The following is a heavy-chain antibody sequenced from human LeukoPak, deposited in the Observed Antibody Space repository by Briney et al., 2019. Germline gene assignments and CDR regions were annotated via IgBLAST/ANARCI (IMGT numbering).Heavy chain of an antibody. D-gene: IGHD1-26*01. CDR3: ARDRSVGAVDY. Sequence: GGSLRLSCAASGFTFSDYWMHWVRQAPGRGLEWVANIKQDGSERYYVDSVKGRFTITRDNAKNSLSLQMNSLRVEDTAVYYCARDRSVGAVDYWGQGTLVTVSS. CDR2: IKQDGSER. J-gene: IGHJ4*02. CDR1: GFTFSDYW. V-gene: IGHV3-7*01.